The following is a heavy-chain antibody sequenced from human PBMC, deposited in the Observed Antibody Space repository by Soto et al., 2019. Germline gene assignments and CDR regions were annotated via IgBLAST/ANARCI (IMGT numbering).Heavy chain of an antibody. Sequence: SETLSLTCTVSGGSISSYYWSWIRQPPGKGLEWIGYIYYSGSTNYNPSLKSRVTISVDTSKNQFSLKLSSVTAADTAVYYCARTGLAGGGTDYYYYYMDVWGKGTTVTVSS. J-gene: IGHJ6*03. V-gene: IGHV4-59*13. CDR1: GGSISSYY. D-gene: IGHD3-16*01. CDR3: ARTGLAGGGTDYYYYYMDV. CDR2: IYYSGST.